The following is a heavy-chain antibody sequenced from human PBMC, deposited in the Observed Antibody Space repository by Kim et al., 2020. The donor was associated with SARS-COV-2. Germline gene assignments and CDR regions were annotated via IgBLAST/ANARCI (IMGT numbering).Heavy chain of an antibody. CDR1: GGTFSSYA. CDR3: ARVVCYYDSSGYFLRLSGPYNWFDP. CDR2: IIPILGIA. J-gene: IGHJ5*02. Sequence: SVKVSCKASGGTFSSYAISWVRQAPGQGLEWMGRIIPILGIANYAQKFQGRVTITADKSTSTAYMELSSLRSEDTAVYYCARVVCYYDSSGYFLRLSGPYNWFDPWGQGTLVTVSS. D-gene: IGHD3-22*01. V-gene: IGHV1-69*04.